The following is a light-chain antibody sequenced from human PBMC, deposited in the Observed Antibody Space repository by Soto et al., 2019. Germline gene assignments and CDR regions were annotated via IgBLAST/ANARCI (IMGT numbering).Light chain of an antibody. CDR3: QSYDSSLYGYV. Sequence: QSVLTQPRSVCGAPGQRVTISCAGSSPSIGAGYDVHWYQQLPGAAPKLLIYANSNRPSGVPDRFSGSKSGTSASLAITGLQAEDEADYYCQSYDSSLYGYVFGSGTKVTVL. CDR1: SPSIGAGYD. CDR2: ANS. J-gene: IGLJ1*01. V-gene: IGLV1-40*01.